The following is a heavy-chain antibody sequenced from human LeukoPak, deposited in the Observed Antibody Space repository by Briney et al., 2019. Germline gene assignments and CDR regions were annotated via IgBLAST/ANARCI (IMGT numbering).Heavy chain of an antibody. V-gene: IGHV3-9*01. Sequence: GRSLRLSCAASGFTFDDYAMHWVRQAPGKGLEWVSGISWNSGSIGYADSVKGRFTIPRDNAKNSLYLQMNSLRAEDTALYYCAKDQFGTSHDAFDIWGQGTMVTVSS. J-gene: IGHJ3*02. D-gene: IGHD1-1*01. CDR3: AKDQFGTSHDAFDI. CDR2: ISWNSGSI. CDR1: GFTFDDYA.